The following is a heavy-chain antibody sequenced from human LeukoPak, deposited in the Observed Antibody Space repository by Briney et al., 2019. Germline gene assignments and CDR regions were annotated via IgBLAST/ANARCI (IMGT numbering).Heavy chain of an antibody. CDR2: TYYRSKWYN. V-gene: IGHV6-1*01. J-gene: IGHJ6*03. Sequence: SQTLSLTCAISGDSVSSNSAAWNWIRQSPSRGLEWLGRTYYRSKWYNDYAVSVKSRITINPDTSKNQFSLQLNSVTPEDTAVYYCARGIAAAGNYYYYYMDVWGKGTTVTVSS. CDR3: ARGIAAAGNYYYYYMDV. CDR1: GDSVSSNSAA. D-gene: IGHD6-13*01.